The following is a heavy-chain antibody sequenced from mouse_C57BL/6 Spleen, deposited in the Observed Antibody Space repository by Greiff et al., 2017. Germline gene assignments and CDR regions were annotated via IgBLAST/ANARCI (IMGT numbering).Heavy chain of an antibody. Sequence: VQLQQSGPVLVKPGASVKMSCKASGYTFTDYYMNWVKQSHGKSLEWIGVINPYNGGTSYNQKFKGKATLTVDKSSSTAYMELNSLTSEDSAVYYCARGLVVLLYAIDYWGQGTSVTVSS. J-gene: IGHJ4*01. CDR2: INPYNGGT. CDR3: ARGLVVLLYAIDY. CDR1: GYTFTDYY. D-gene: IGHD1-1*01. V-gene: IGHV1-19*01.